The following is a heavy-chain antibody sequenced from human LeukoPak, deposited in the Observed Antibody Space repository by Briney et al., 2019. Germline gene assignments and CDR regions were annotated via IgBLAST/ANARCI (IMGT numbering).Heavy chain of an antibody. CDR3: ARGGSVVVPAATSYYYYYYMDV. Sequence: GGSLRLSCAASGFTFSSYWMSWVRQAPGKGLEWVANIKQDGSEKYYVDSVKGRFTISRDNAKNSLYLQMNSLRAADTAVYYCARGGSVVVPAATSYYYYYYMDVWGKGTTVTVSS. D-gene: IGHD2-2*01. V-gene: IGHV3-7*01. CDR1: GFTFSSYW. J-gene: IGHJ6*03. CDR2: IKQDGSEK.